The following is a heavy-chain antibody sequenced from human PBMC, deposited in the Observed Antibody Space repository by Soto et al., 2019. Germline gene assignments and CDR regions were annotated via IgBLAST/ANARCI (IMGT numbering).Heavy chain of an antibody. CDR2: IYHSGST. CDR3: ARGYGDYVVFDY. CDR1: GGSISSGGYS. D-gene: IGHD4-17*01. J-gene: IGHJ4*02. Sequence: SETLSLTCAVSGGSISSGGYSWSWIRQPPGKGLEWIGYIYHSGSTYYNPSLKSRVTISVDRSKNQFSLKLSSVTAADTAVYYCARGYGDYVVFDYWGQGTLVTVSS. V-gene: IGHV4-30-2*01.